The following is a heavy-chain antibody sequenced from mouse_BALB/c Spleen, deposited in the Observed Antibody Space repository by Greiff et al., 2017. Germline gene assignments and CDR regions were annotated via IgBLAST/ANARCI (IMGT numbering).Heavy chain of an antibody. CDR2: INPSSGYT. Sequence: QVQLQQSGAELARPGASVKMSCKASGYTFTSYTMHWVKQRPGQGLEWIGYINPSSGYTNYNQKFKDKATLTADKSSSTAYMQLSSLTSEDSAVYYCARWGYYYGSSPYAMDYWGQGTSVTVSS. V-gene: IGHV1-4*01. CDR3: ARWGYYYGSSPYAMDY. D-gene: IGHD1-1*01. CDR1: GYTFTSYT. J-gene: IGHJ4*01.